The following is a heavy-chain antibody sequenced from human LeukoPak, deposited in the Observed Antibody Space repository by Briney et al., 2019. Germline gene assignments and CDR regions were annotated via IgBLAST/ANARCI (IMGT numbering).Heavy chain of an antibody. J-gene: IGHJ4*02. V-gene: IGHV1-69*13. Sequence: SVKVSCKASGGTFSSYAISWVRQAPGQGLEWMGGIIPIFGTANYAQKFQGRVTITADESTSTAYMELRSLRSDDTAVYYCARARGARGYFDYWGQGTLVTVSS. CDR2: IIPIFGTA. CDR3: ARARGARGYFDY. CDR1: GGTFSSYA. D-gene: IGHD1-26*01.